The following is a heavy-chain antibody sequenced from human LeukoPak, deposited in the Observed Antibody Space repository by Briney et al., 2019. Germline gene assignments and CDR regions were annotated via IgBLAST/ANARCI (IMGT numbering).Heavy chain of an antibody. D-gene: IGHD2-15*01. Sequence: SETLSLTCAVSGYSISSGYYWGWIRQPPGKGLEWIGSIYHSGSTYYNPSLKSRVTISVDTSKNQFSLKLSSVTAADTAVYYCARDEDRGYYYYGMDVWGKGTTVTVSS. J-gene: IGHJ6*04. V-gene: IGHV4-38-2*02. CDR2: IYHSGST. CDR1: GYSISSGYY. CDR3: ARDEDRGYYYYGMDV.